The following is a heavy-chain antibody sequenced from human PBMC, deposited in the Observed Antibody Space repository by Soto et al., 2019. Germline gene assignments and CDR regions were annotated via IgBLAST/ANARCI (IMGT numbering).Heavy chain of an antibody. CDR1: GGTFSSYA. Sequence: ASVKVSCKASGGTFSSYAINWVRQAPEQGLEWMGIINPSGGSTSYAQKFQGRVTMTRDTSTSTVYMELSSLRSEDTAVYYCATYSSSSFDIWGQGTMVTVSS. CDR2: INPSGGST. D-gene: IGHD3-22*01. V-gene: IGHV1-46*01. CDR3: ATYSSSSFDI. J-gene: IGHJ3*02.